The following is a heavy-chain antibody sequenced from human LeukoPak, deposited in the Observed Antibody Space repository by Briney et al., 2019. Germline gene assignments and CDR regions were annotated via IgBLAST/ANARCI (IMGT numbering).Heavy chain of an antibody. CDR3: AKEGRMYYFDY. V-gene: IGHV3-23*01. Sequence: GGSLRLSCAASGFTFSTYFMHWVRQAPGKGLEWVSAISGSGGSTYYADSVKGRFTISRDNSKNTLYLQMNSLRAEDTAVYYCAKEGRMYYFDYWGQGTLVTVSS. J-gene: IGHJ4*02. CDR1: GFTFSTYF. CDR2: ISGSGGST. D-gene: IGHD1-26*01.